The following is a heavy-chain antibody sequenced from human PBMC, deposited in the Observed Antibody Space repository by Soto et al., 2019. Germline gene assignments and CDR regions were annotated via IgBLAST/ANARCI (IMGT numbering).Heavy chain of an antibody. Sequence: GGSLRLSCAASGFTFSSYGMHWVRQAPGKGLEWVAVIWYDGSNKYYADSVKGRFTISRDNSKNTLYLQMNSLRAEDTAVYYCARERYSSSWDFRKLPYYYGMDVWGQGTMVTVSS. CDR2: IWYDGSNK. CDR3: ARERYSSSWDFRKLPYYYGMDV. D-gene: IGHD6-13*01. CDR1: GFTFSSYG. J-gene: IGHJ6*02. V-gene: IGHV3-33*01.